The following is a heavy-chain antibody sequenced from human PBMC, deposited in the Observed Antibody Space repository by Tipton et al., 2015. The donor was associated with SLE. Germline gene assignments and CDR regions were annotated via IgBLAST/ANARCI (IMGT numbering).Heavy chain of an antibody. J-gene: IGHJ6*02. CDR1: GGSINNYY. CDR3: ARETDFDYYYYYYALDV. V-gene: IGHV4-59*08. CDR2: IYYSGDA. Sequence: TLSLTCTVSGGSINNYYWSWIRQTPGKGLEWIGYIYYSGDAKYSPSLKTRVTISLDTSENQFSLKLNSVTAADTATYYCARETDFDYYYYYYALDVWGQGTAVTVPS. D-gene: IGHD5-12*01.